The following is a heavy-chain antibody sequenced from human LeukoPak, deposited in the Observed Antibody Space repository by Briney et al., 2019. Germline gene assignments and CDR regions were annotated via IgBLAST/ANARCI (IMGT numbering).Heavy chain of an antibody. V-gene: IGHV1-8*01. Sequence: ASVKVSGKASGYTFTSYDINWVRQATGQGLEWMGWMNPNSGNTGYAQKFQGRVTMTRNTSISTVYMELSSLRSEDTAVYYCARAFRGFGESIAYWGQGTLVTVSS. J-gene: IGHJ4*02. CDR2: MNPNSGNT. CDR3: ARAFRGFGESIAY. CDR1: GYTFTSYD. D-gene: IGHD3-10*01.